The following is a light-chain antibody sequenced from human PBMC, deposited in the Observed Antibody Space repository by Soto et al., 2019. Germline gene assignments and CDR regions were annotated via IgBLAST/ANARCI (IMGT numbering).Light chain of an antibody. J-gene: IGLJ3*02. V-gene: IGLV1-47*02. CDR2: AND. CDR3: AAWDDSLGGSWV. Sequence: QSVLTQPPSASGTPGQRVIISCSGRSSNIGSNYVYWFQHLPGTAPKLLIYANDQRPSGVPDRFSGSKSGTSASLAISGLRSEDEADYYCAAWDDSLGGSWVFGGGTKATVL. CDR1: SSNIGSNY.